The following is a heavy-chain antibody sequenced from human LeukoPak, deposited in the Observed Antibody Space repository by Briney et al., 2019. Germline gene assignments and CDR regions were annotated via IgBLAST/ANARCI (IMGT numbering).Heavy chain of an antibody. CDR1: GYSFTTYW. J-gene: IGHJ4*02. CDR2: IYPGDSDT. Sequence: KTGESLKISCKGSGYSFTTYWIGWVRQMPGKGLEWMGIIYPGDSDTRYSPSFQGQATTSADKSISTAYLQWSSLKASDTAMYYCGRLGDSGSSWPFDYWGQGTLVTVSS. CDR3: GRLGDSGSSWPFDY. V-gene: IGHV5-51*01. D-gene: IGHD6-13*01.